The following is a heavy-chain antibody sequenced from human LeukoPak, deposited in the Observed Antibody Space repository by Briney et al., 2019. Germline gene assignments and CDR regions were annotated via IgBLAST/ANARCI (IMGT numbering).Heavy chain of an antibody. CDR1: GGSISSYY. CDR2: IYYTGST. V-gene: IGHV4-39*07. J-gene: IGHJ4*02. CDR3: ARDPGMATIY. Sequence: SETLSLTCTVSGGSISSYYWSWIRQPPGEGLEWIGSIYYTGSTYYNPSLKSRVTISVDTSKNQFSLKLSSVTAADTAVYYCARDPGMATIYWGQGTLVTVSS. D-gene: IGHD5-24*01.